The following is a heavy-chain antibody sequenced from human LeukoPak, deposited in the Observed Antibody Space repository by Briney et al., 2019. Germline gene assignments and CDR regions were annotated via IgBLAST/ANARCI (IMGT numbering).Heavy chain of an antibody. J-gene: IGHJ6*02. CDR2: IIPIFGTA. CDR1: GGTFSSYA. V-gene: IGHV1-69*13. Sequence: SVKVSCKASGGTFSSYAISWVRQAPGQGLEWMGGIIPIFGTANYAQKFQGRVTITADESTSTAYMELSSLRSEDTAVYYCARMSLYYYDSSALAYYYYGMDVWGQGTTVTVSS. D-gene: IGHD3-22*01. CDR3: ARMSLYYYDSSALAYYYYGMDV.